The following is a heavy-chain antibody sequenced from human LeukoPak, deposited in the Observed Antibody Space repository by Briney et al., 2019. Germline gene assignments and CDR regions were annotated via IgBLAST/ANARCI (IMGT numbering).Heavy chain of an antibody. CDR1: GGTFSSYG. CDR3: ARGRDWNYAFDY. CDR2: ISTYNGNT. J-gene: IGHJ4*02. Sequence: ASVTVACKASGGTFSSYGITWVRQAPGQGLEWMGWISTYNGNTNYAQKLQGRVTMTTDTSTSTAYMELRSLKSDDTAVYYCARGRDWNYAFDYWGQGTLVTVSS. V-gene: IGHV1-18*01. D-gene: IGHD1-7*01.